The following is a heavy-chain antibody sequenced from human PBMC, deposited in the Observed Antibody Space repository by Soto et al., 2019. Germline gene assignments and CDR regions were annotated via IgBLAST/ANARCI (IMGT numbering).Heavy chain of an antibody. CDR1: GFTFTNYG. CDR3: AKDRGYEILDS. V-gene: IGHV3-30*18. J-gene: IGHJ4*02. CDR2: ISHDGINK. D-gene: IGHD5-12*01. Sequence: GGSLRLSCAASGFTFTNYGLHWVRQAPGKGLEWVAVISHDGINKYYEDSVKGRFAISRDTSKNTLYLQMNSLRPEDTAVYFCAKDRGYEILDSWGQGTQVTVSS.